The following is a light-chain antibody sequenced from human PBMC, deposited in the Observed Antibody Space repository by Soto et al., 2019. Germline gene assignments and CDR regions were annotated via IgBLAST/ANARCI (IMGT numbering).Light chain of an antibody. CDR2: GAS. CDR3: QHYGSSPPSWT. CDR1: RSVSSSY. V-gene: IGKV3-20*01. J-gene: IGKJ1*01. Sequence: ETVLTQSPGPLSLSPGERATLFCRASRSVSSSYLAWYQQKPGQAPRLLIYGASSRATGIPDRFSGSGSGTDFTLTISRLEPEDFAVYYCQHYGSSPPSWTFGQGTKVEIK.